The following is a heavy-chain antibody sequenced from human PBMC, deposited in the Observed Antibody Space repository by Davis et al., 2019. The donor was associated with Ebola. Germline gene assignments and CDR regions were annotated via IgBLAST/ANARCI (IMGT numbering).Heavy chain of an antibody. D-gene: IGHD3-22*01. V-gene: IGHV3-23*01. J-gene: IGHJ4*02. Sequence: GESLKISCAASGFTFSSYTMNWVRQAPGKGLEWVSALIGSGDNTYYADSVKGRFTISRDNSKNTLYLQMNSLRAEDTAVYYCARDGYYYDSSGHDYWGQGTLVTVSS. CDR3: ARDGYYYDSSGHDY. CDR1: GFTFSSYT. CDR2: LIGSGDNT.